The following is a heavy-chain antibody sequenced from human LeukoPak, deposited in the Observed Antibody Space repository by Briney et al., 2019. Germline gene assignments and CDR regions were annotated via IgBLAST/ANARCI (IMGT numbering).Heavy chain of an antibody. D-gene: IGHD6-13*01. CDR3: ALNRIAAAGSYYYYYMDV. CDR1: GFTFSSYG. V-gene: IGHV3-30*03. CDR2: ISYDGSNK. Sequence: GGSLRLSCAASGFTFSSYGMHWVRQAPGKGLEWAAVISYDGSNKYYADSVKGRFTISRDNSKNTLYLQMNSLRSEDTAVYYCALNRIAAAGSYYYYYMDVWGKGTTVTISS. J-gene: IGHJ6*03.